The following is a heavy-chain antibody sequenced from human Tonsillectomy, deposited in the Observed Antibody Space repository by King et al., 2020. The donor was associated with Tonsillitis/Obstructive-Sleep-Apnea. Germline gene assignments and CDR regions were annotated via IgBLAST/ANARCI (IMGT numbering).Heavy chain of an antibody. CDR2: INRDGSTT. D-gene: IGHD3/OR15-3a*01. Sequence: VQLVESGGGLVQPGGSLRLSCASSGFRLNDYHMHWVRQPPGKGLVWVSRINRDGSTTTDADSVKGRFTISRDNAKNTLYLQMNSLRAEDTALYFCARDLNWDLYDYWGQGTLVTASS. CDR3: ARDLNWDLYDY. CDR1: GFRLNDYH. V-gene: IGHV3-74*03. J-gene: IGHJ4*02.